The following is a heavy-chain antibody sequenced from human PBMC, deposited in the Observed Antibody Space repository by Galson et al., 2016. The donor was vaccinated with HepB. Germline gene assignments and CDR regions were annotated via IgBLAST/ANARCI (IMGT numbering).Heavy chain of an antibody. Sequence: GSIYYGGNTYYNPSLKSRVSISVDTSKNQFSLRLSSVTAADTAVYYCARLSAVAGIFFHYAMDVWGQGTTVTVAS. CDR3: ARLSAVAGIFFHYAMDV. CDR2: IYYGGNT. D-gene: IGHD6-19*01. J-gene: IGHJ6*02. V-gene: IGHV4-39*01.